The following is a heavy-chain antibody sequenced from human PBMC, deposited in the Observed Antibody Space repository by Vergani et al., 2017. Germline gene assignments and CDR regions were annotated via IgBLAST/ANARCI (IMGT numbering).Heavy chain of an antibody. V-gene: IGHV5-10-1*01. CDR2: IDPSDSYT. CDR1: GYSFTSYW. Sequence: EVQLVQSGAEVKTPGESLRISCKGSGYSFTSYWISWVRQMPGKGLEWMGRIDPSDSYTNYSPSFQGHVTISADKSISTAYLQWSSLKASDTAMYYCARQEYSSSSRLDYYYYGMDVWGQGTTVTVSS. J-gene: IGHJ6*02. CDR3: ARQEYSSSSRLDYYYYGMDV. D-gene: IGHD6-6*01.